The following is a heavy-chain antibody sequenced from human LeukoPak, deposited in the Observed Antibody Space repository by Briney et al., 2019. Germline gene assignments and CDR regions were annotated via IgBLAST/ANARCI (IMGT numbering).Heavy chain of an antibody. CDR3: ARDAGYTSSWLDP. J-gene: IGHJ5*02. V-gene: IGHV3-33*01. CDR2: IWYDGTNK. D-gene: IGHD6-13*01. CDR1: GFTFSNFG. Sequence: ARSLRLSCAASGFTFSNFGMHWVRQAPGKGLEWGSVIWYDGTNKYYADSVKGRFTISRDNSNNTLYLQMNSLRAEDTAVYYCARDAGYTSSWLDPWGQGTLVTVSS.